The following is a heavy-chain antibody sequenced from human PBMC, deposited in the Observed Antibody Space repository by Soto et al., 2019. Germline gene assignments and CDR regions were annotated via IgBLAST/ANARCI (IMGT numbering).Heavy chain of an antibody. D-gene: IGHD3-9*01. CDR1: GYGITIYY. V-gene: IGHV1-46*01. J-gene: IGHJ4*02. CDR2: INPSGGST. Sequence: ASVKVSWKASGYGITIYYMHWVRQAPGQGLEWMGIINPSGGSTSYAQKFQGRVTMTRDTSTSTVYMELSSLRSEDTAVYYCARDLAGLVFIDYWGQGTLVTVSS. CDR3: ARDLAGLVFIDY.